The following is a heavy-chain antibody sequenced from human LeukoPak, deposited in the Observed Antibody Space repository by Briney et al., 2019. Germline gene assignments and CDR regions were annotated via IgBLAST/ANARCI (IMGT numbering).Heavy chain of an antibody. V-gene: IGHV4-59*01. J-gene: IGHJ4*02. CDR1: GGSISSYY. D-gene: IGHD2-21*01. Sequence: PSETLSLTCTVSGGSISSYYWSWIRQPPGKGLEWIGYIYYSGSTNYNPSLKSRVTISVDTSKNQFSLKLSSVTAADTAVYYCASTYCGGDCYELPSAQVDYWGQGTLVTVSS. CDR3: ASTYCGGDCYELPSAQVDY. CDR2: IYYSGST.